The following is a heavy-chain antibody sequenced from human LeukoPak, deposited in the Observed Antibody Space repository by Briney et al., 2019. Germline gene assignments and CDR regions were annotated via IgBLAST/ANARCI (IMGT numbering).Heavy chain of an antibody. V-gene: IGHV3-21*05. CDR3: ARDHGMRKTNFWFDP. CDR2: ISSSSSYI. Sequence: PGGSLRLSCAASGFISSSYSINWVRQAPGKGLEWVSYISSSSSYIYYADSVKGRFTISRDNAKNSLYLQMNSLRAEDTAVYYCARDHGMRKTNFWFDPWGQGTLVTVSS. D-gene: IGHD1-1*01. J-gene: IGHJ5*02. CDR1: GFISSSYS.